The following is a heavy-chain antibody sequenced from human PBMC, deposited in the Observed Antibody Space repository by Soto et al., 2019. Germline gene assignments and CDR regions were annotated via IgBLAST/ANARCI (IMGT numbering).Heavy chain of an antibody. J-gene: IGHJ3*02. CDR1: GFTFSSYG. Sequence: GGSLRLSCAASGFTFSSYGMHWVRQAPGKGLEWVAVISYDGSNKYYADSVKGRFTISRDNSKNTLYLQMNSLRAEDTAVYYCAKDGASYGGAFDIWGQGTMVTFSS. CDR3: AKDGASYGGAFDI. CDR2: ISYDGSNK. V-gene: IGHV3-30*18. D-gene: IGHD1-26*01.